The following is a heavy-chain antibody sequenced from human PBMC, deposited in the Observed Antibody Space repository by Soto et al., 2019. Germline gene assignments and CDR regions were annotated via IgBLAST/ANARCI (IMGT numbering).Heavy chain of an antibody. CDR1: GYTFTSYG. D-gene: IGHD6-13*01. Sequence: ASVKVSCKAPGYTFTSYGIHWVRQAPGQRLEWMGWINAANGDTKYSPKFQGRVTITRDTSASTAYMELSSLRSEDTAVYYCVRRHVSATGIDWFDPWGQGTLVTVSS. CDR2: INAANGDT. V-gene: IGHV1-3*01. CDR3: VRRHVSATGIDWFDP. J-gene: IGHJ5*02.